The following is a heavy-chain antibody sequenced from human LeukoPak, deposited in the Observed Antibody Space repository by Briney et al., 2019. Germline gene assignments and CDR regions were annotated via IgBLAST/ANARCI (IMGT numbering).Heavy chain of an antibody. Sequence: GGSLRLSCAASGFTFSSYSMNWVRQAPGKGLEWVANIKQDGSEKYYVDSVKGRFTISRDNAQNSVYLQMNSVRDEDTAVYYCARIGYSSSCFDYWGQGTLVTVSS. J-gene: IGHJ4*02. D-gene: IGHD6-13*01. CDR3: ARIGYSSSCFDY. CDR1: GFTFSSYS. CDR2: IKQDGSEK. V-gene: IGHV3-7*01.